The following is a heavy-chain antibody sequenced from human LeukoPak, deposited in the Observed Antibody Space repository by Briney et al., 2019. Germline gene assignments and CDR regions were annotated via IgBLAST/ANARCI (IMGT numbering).Heavy chain of an antibody. V-gene: IGHV3-33*01. CDR2: IWYDGSNK. D-gene: IGHD1-26*01. CDR1: GFTFSSYG. Sequence: GGSLRLSCAASGFTFSSYGMHWVRQAPGKGLEWVAVIWYDGSNKYYADSVKGRFTISRDNSKNTLYLQMNSLRAEDTAVYYCARDSGSYWSFDYWGQGTLVTVSS. J-gene: IGHJ4*02. CDR3: ARDSGSYWSFDY.